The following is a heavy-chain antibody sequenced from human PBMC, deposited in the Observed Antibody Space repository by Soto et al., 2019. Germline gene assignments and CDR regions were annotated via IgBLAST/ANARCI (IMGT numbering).Heavy chain of an antibody. D-gene: IGHD6-19*01. J-gene: IGHJ4*02. V-gene: IGHV4-34*01. CDR2: IDRSGST. Sequence: SGYYWTWIRQPPGKGLEWIGKIDRSGSTKYNPSLKSRVTISVDTTKNQFSLKLTSVTAADTAAYYCARGDSSGWYFDYWGRGTLLSVSS. CDR1: SGYY. CDR3: ARGDSSGWYFDY.